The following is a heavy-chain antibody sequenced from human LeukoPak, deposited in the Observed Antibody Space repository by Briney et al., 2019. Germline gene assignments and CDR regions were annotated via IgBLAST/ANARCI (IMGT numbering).Heavy chain of an antibody. Sequence: PGGSLRLSCAASRFTLSSYSMNWVREAPGRGLEGVSSITSSRGYIFYADSMKGRFTIPRDNAKNTLSLQMNSLRAEDTAVYYCARDIYYDRSGNAFDIWGQGTMVTVSS. CDR1: RFTLSSYS. J-gene: IGHJ3*02. CDR2: ITSSRGYI. CDR3: ARDIYYDRSGNAFDI. V-gene: IGHV3-21*01. D-gene: IGHD3-22*01.